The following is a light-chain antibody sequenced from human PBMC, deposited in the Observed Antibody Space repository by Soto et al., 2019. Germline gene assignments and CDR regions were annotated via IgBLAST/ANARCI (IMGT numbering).Light chain of an antibody. Sequence: QSALTQPASVSASPGQSITISCTGTSSDIGSYIYVSWYQHHPGKAPRLMIYEVSSRPSGVSNRFSGSKSGNTASLTISGLQAEDEAQYYCSSYSSANTVIFGGGTKLTVL. V-gene: IGLV2-14*01. CDR3: SSYSSANTVI. CDR2: EVS. CDR1: SSDIGSYIY. J-gene: IGLJ2*01.